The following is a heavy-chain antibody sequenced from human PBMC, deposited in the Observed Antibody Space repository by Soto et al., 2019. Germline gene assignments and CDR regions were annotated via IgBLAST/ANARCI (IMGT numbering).Heavy chain of an antibody. CDR1: GFTFSSYS. J-gene: IGHJ4*02. D-gene: IGHD2-8*01. CDR3: AREMVFDY. V-gene: IGHV3-48*01. CDR2: ISSSSSTI. Sequence: HPGGSLRLSCAASGFTFSSYSMHGVRQAPGKGLEWVSYISSSSSTIYYADSVKGRFTIARDNAKNSLYLQMNSLRAEDTAVYYCAREMVFDYWGQGTLVTVSS.